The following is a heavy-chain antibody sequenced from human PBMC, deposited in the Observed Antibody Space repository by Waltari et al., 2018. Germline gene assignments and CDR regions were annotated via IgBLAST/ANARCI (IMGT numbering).Heavy chain of an antibody. V-gene: IGHV4-34*01. CDR2: INHSGST. D-gene: IGHD3-3*01. J-gene: IGHJ5*02. Sequence: QVQLQQWGAGLLKPSETLSLTCAVYGGSFSGYYWSWIRQPPGKGLEWIGEINHSGSTNYNPSLKSRVTISVDTSKNQFSLKLSSVTVADTAVYFCARADYDYFSGPSWWAWFDPWGQGILVTVSS. CDR1: GGSFSGYY. CDR3: ARADYDYFSGPSWWAWFDP.